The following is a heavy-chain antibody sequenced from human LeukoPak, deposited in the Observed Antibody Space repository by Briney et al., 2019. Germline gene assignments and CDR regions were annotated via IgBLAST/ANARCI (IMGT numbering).Heavy chain of an antibody. J-gene: IGHJ4*02. Sequence: GRSLRLSCAASGFTFSSNAMHWVRQAPGKGLEWVAIISYDGSNKYYADSVKGRFTISRDKSKYTLYLQMNSLSAEDTAVYYCAKDRVFELWFEEASPYYFDYWGQGTLVTVSS. CDR3: AKDRVFELWFEEASPYYFDY. D-gene: IGHD3-10*01. V-gene: IGHV3-30*04. CDR2: ISYDGSNK. CDR1: GFTFSSNA.